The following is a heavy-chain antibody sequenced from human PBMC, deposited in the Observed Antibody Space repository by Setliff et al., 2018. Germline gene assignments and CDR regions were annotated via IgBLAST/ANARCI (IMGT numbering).Heavy chain of an antibody. J-gene: IGHJ4*02. CDR1: GGSISRGSYD. D-gene: IGHD5-18*01. CDR2: IYTSGST. CDR3: ARGGYSYGLGGFPLDY. Sequence: SETLSLTCTVSGGSISRGSYDWSWIRQPAGKGLEWIGRIYTSGSTNYNPSLKSRVTISVDTSKNQFSLKLCSVTAADTAVYYCARGGYSYGLGGFPLDYWGQGTLVTVSS. V-gene: IGHV4-61*02.